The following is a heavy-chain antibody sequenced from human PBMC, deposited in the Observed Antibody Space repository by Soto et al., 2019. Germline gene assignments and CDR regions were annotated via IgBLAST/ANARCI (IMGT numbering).Heavy chain of an antibody. CDR3: AKDPSRIAAAGPG. J-gene: IGHJ4*02. V-gene: IGHV3-30*18. D-gene: IGHD6-13*01. CDR2: ISYDGSNK. CDR1: GFTFSSYG. Sequence: PGGSLRLSCAASGFTFSSYGMHWVRQAPGKGLEWVAVISYDGSNKYYADSVKGRFTISRDNSKNTLYLQMNSLRAEDTAVYYCAKDPSRIAAAGPGWGQGTLVTVSS.